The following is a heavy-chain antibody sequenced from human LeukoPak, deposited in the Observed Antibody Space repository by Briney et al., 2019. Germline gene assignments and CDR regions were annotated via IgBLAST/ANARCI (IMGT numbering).Heavy chain of an antibody. J-gene: IGHJ4*02. V-gene: IGHV3-30-3*01. D-gene: IGHD3-9*01. CDR2: ISREGGIA. CDR3: ARHFTTGSIDH. Sequence: PGGSLRLSCAASGFIFSTYNMHWVRQAPGKGLEWVAVISREGGIAYHADSVKGRFTISRDNSKNTLYLQMNSLRADDTAVYYCARHFTTGSIDHWGQGNLVTVSS. CDR1: GFIFSTYN.